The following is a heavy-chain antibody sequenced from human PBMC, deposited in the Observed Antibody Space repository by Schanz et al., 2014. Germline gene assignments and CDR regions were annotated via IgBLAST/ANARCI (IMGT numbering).Heavy chain of an antibody. D-gene: IGHD3-10*01. Sequence: EVQLVESGGGLVKPGGSLRLSCAASGFTFSDAWMHWVRQVPGKGLVWVSRIKSDGSSTSYADSVKGRFTISRDNAKNTLYLQMNSLRAEDTAVYYCARPALWFGDNCFDPWGQGTLVTVSS. J-gene: IGHJ5*02. CDR2: IKSDGSST. CDR1: GFTFSDAW. V-gene: IGHV3-74*02. CDR3: ARPALWFGDNCFDP.